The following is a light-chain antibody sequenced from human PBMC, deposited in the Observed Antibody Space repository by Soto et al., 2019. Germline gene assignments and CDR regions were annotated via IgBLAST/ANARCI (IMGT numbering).Light chain of an antibody. J-gene: IGKJ4*01. Sequence: EIVLTQSPGTLFLSPGERATLSCRASQSLSSTYLAWYQQKPGQAPRPLIYGASSRATGIPDRFIGSGSATDFALTASRVEPEDFAEYHCQHYGNSPPTFGGGTKVEI. CDR3: QHYGNSPPT. CDR2: GAS. V-gene: IGKV3-20*01. CDR1: QSLSSTY.